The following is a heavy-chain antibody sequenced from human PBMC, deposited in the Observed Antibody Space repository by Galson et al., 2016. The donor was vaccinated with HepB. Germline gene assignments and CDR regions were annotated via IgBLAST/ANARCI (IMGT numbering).Heavy chain of an antibody. Sequence: SLRLSCAASGFTFSSYAMNWVRQAPGKGLEWVAGTSYNGNNKYYIDSVKGRFTISRDDSKNTVYLQMNGLRVDDTAVYYCARVVAVGGNPPFAFDYWGQGTLVTASS. D-gene: IGHD1-26*01. J-gene: IGHJ4*02. V-gene: IGHV3-30*04. CDR2: TSYNGNNK. CDR3: ARVVAVGGNPPFAFDY. CDR1: GFTFSSYA.